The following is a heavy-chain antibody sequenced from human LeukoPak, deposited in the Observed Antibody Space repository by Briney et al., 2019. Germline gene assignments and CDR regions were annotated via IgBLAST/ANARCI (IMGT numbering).Heavy chain of an antibody. CDR2: ISSSSSYI. J-gene: IGHJ4*02. CDR1: GFSFSVYW. CDR3: ARGRGYASSWSVSWFDY. Sequence: GGSLRLSCAASGFSFSVYWMNWVRQAPGKGLEWVSSISSSSSYIYYADSVKGRFTISRDNAKTSVYLHMTTLRAEDTAVYYCARGRGYASSWSVSWFDYWGQGTLVTVSS. D-gene: IGHD6-13*01. V-gene: IGHV3-21*01.